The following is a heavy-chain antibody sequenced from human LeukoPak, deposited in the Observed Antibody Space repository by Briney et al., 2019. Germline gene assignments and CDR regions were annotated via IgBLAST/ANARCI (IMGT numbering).Heavy chain of an antibody. J-gene: IGHJ4*02. Sequence: GSLRLSCAASGFTFTNAWMNWVRQAPGKGLEWVGRIKSKTDGGTTDYAAPVKGRFTISRDDSKNTLYLQMNSLKTEDTAVYYCTTTPTKYYDFWSAYNDYWDQGTLVTVSS. D-gene: IGHD3-3*01. CDR1: GFTFTNAW. CDR3: TTTPTKYYDFWSAYNDY. V-gene: IGHV3-15*07. CDR2: IKSKTDGGTT.